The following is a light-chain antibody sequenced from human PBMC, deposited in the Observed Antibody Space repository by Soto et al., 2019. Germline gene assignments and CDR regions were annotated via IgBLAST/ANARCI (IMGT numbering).Light chain of an antibody. CDR1: QGITRD. V-gene: IGKV1-17*01. CDR3: LQHNSYPYT. J-gene: IGKJ2*01. CDR2: AAS. Sequence: DIQMTQSPSSLSASVGDRVSITCRASQGITRDLAWYQQKPGKAPKRLIYAASSLQSGVPLRFSGSGSGTEFTLTISSLQPEDFATYYCLQHNSYPYTFGQGTRLEIK.